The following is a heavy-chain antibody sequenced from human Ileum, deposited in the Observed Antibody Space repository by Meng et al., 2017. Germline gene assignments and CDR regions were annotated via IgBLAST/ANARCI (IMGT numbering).Heavy chain of an antibody. CDR2: IHHGGGT. J-gene: IGHJ5*02. CDR1: GASISSGYW. CDR3: ARNGAYSADP. Sequence: QVQVQESGPGLVEPSGTLALTCAVSGASISSGYWWSWVRQPPGKGLEWIGEIHHGGGTNYNPSLKSRVTISVDKSSNQYTLRLTSVTAADTATYYCARNGAYSADPWGQGTLVTVSS. V-gene: IGHV4-4*02. D-gene: IGHD2-21*01.